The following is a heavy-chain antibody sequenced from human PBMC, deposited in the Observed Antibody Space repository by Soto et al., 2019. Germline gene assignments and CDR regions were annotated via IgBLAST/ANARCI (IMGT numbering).Heavy chain of an antibody. D-gene: IGHD3-10*01. V-gene: IGHV1-69*02. CDR3: ATSYGSGYRAFDS. J-gene: IGHJ4*02. CDR1: GDTFNFYS. CDR2: INPILSMS. Sequence: QVQLVQSGADVQRPGSSVRVSCKASGDTFNFYSINWVRQAPGLGLQWMGRINPILSMSNYAQRFQGRVTMTADKSTSTAYMELSSLRSEDTAMYYCATSYGSGYRAFDSWGQGALVTVSS.